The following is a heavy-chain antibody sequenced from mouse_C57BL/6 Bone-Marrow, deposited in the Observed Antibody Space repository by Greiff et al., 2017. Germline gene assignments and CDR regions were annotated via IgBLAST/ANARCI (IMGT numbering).Heavy chain of an antibody. J-gene: IGHJ3*01. CDR2: IYPGDGDT. CDR1: GYAFSSYW. Sequence: QVQLQQSGAELVKPGASVKISCKASGYAFSSYWMNWVKQRPGKGLEWIGQIYPGDGDTNYNGKFKGKATLTADKSSSTAYMQLSSLTSEDSAVYFCAREDNWEESWFAYWGQGTLVTVSA. V-gene: IGHV1-80*01. CDR3: AREDNWEESWFAY. D-gene: IGHD4-1*01.